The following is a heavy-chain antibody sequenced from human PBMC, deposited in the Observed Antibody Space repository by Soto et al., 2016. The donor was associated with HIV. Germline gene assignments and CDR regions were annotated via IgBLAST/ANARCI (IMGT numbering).Heavy chain of an antibody. CDR2: ISAYNGNT. CDR1: GGIFSTYT. J-gene: IGHJ4*02. Sequence: QVQLVQSGAEVKKPGASVKVSCKASGGIFSTYTISWVRQAPGQGLEWMGWISAYNGNTNYAQKLQGRVTMTTDTSTSTAYMELRSLRSDDTAVYYCARDPPTVRGVEGYFDYWGQGTLVTVSS. CDR3: ARDPPTVRGVEGYFDY. V-gene: IGHV1-18*01. D-gene: IGHD3-10*01.